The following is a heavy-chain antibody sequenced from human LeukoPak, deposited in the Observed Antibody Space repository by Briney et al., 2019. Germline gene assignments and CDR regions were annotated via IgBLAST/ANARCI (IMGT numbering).Heavy chain of an antibody. Sequence: GGSLRLSCAASGFTFSSYAMSWVRQAPGKGLEWVSAISGSGGSTYYADSVKGRFTISRDNAKNSLYLQMNSLRAEDTAVYYCARDSGDGYVDWGQGTLVTVSS. D-gene: IGHD5-24*01. CDR1: GFTFSSYA. CDR2: ISGSGGST. V-gene: IGHV3-23*01. CDR3: ARDSGDGYVD. J-gene: IGHJ4*02.